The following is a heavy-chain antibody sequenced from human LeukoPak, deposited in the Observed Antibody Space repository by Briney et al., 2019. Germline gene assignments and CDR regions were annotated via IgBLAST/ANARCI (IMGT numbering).Heavy chain of an antibody. D-gene: IGHD6-6*01. CDR3: TTDPGSYSSSPLYYYYYMDV. CDR2: IKSKTDGGTT. V-gene: IGHV3-15*01. Sequence: PGGSLRLSCAASGFTFSNAWMSWVRQAPGKGLEWVGRIKSKTDGGTTDYAAPGKGRFTISRDDSKNTLYLQMNSLKTEDTAVYYCTTDPGSYSSSPLYYYYYMDVWGKGTTVTVSS. CDR1: GFTFSNAW. J-gene: IGHJ6*03.